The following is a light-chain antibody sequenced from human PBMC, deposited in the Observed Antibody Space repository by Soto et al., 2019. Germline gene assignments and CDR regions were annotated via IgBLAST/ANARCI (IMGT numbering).Light chain of an antibody. V-gene: IGLV2-11*01. CDR1: GSDVGGYKY. Sequence: QSALTQPRSVSGSPGQSVTVSCTGTGSDVGGYKYVSWYQQHPGKAPKLMIYDVTKRPSGVPDRLSGSKSGNTAYLTISGLQADDEADYYCCSYAGSYTYVFGIGTKLTVL. CDR3: CSYAGSYTYV. J-gene: IGLJ1*01. CDR2: DVT.